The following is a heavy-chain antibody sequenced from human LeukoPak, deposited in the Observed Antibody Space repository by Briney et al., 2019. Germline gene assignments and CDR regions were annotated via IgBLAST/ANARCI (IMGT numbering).Heavy chain of an antibody. J-gene: IGHJ3*02. V-gene: IGHV1-2*02. Sequence: ASVKVSCKASGYTFTGYYMHWVRQAPGQGLEWMGWINPNSGGTNYAQKFQGRVTMTRDTSISTAYMELSRLRSDDTAVYYCARDLSYSSSWYDDAFVIWGQGTMVTVSS. CDR2: INPNSGGT. CDR1: GYTFTGYY. D-gene: IGHD6-13*01. CDR3: ARDLSYSSSWYDDAFVI.